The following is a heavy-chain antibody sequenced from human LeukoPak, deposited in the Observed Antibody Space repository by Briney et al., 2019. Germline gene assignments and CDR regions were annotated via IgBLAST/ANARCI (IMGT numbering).Heavy chain of an antibody. CDR3: AREMVRGVIIYWFDP. CDR1: GYTFTGYY. D-gene: IGHD3-10*01. Sequence: ASVKVPCKASGYTFTGYYMHWVRQAPGQGLEWVGWINPNSGGTNYAQKFQGRVTMTRDASISTAYMELSRLRSDDTAVYYCAREMVRGVIIYWFDPWGQGTLVTVSS. J-gene: IGHJ5*02. CDR2: INPNSGGT. V-gene: IGHV1-2*02.